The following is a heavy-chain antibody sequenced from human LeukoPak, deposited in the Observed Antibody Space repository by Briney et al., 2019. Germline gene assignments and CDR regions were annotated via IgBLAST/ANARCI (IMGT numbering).Heavy chain of an antibody. CDR3: ARARGYSYGYSDY. V-gene: IGHV3-30*03. D-gene: IGHD5-18*01. J-gene: IGHJ4*02. Sequence: GGSLRLSCAASGFTFSSYGMHWVRQAPGKGLEWVAVISYDGSNKYYADSVKGRFTISRDNSKNTLYLQMSSLRSEDTAVYYCARARGYSYGYSDYWGQGTLVTVSS. CDR2: ISYDGSNK. CDR1: GFTFSSYG.